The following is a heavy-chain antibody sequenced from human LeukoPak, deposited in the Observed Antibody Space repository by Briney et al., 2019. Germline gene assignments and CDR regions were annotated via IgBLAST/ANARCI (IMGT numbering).Heavy chain of an antibody. CDR1: GFTFSSHG. Sequence: GRSLRLSCAASGFTFSSHGMHWVRQAPGKGLEWVAFISYDASNKDHADSVRGRFTISRDNSKNTLYLQMNSLRAEDTAVYFCAKEEFVVVLSAPNYWGQGTLVTVSA. CDR2: ISYDASNK. D-gene: IGHD2-15*01. V-gene: IGHV3-30*18. J-gene: IGHJ4*02. CDR3: AKEEFVVVLSAPNY.